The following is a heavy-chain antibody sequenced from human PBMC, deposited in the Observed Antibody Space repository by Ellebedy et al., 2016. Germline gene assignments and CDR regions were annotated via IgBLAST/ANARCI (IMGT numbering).Heavy chain of an antibody. V-gene: IGHV4-34*01. D-gene: IGHD3-3*01. Sequence: SETLSLTCAVYGGSFSDYYWSWIRQPPGKGLEWIGEINHSGSTNYNPSLKSRVSISIDTSKNQFSLKLSSVTAADTAVYYCARGRTPILEWLPPLTQPAFDIWGQGTMVIVSS. CDR3: ARGRTPILEWLPPLTQPAFDI. CDR1: GGSFSDYY. J-gene: IGHJ3*02. CDR2: INHSGST.